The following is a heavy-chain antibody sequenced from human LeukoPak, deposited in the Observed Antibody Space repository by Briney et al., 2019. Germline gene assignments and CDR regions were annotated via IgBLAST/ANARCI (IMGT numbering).Heavy chain of an antibody. CDR3: ARAGVFATTRHFDF. V-gene: IGHV3-7*01. CDR2: IHQHGTGK. Sequence: PGGSLRLSCAGSGFTISGYWMAWVRQAPGKGLEWVANIHQHGTGKYYVGSVTGRLTVSRDNAKNSLFLQMNSLRTEDTAVYYYARAGVFATTRHFDFWGQGTLVTVSS. J-gene: IGHJ4*02. D-gene: IGHD3-10*01. CDR1: GFTISGYW.